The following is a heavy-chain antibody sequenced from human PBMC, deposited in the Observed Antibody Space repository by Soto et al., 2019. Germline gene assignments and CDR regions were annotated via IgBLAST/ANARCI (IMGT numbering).Heavy chain of an antibody. CDR1: GFTFSSYA. J-gene: IGHJ4*02. D-gene: IGHD5-18*01. CDR3: ARLPGYSNYFVY. V-gene: IGHV3-23*01. Sequence: EVQLLESGGGLVQPGRSLRLSCAASGFTFSSYAMSWVRQAPGKGLEWVSAISGSGGSTYYADSVKGRFTISRDNSKNTLYLQMNSLRAEDTAVYYCARLPGYSNYFVYWGQGTLVTVSS. CDR2: ISGSGGST.